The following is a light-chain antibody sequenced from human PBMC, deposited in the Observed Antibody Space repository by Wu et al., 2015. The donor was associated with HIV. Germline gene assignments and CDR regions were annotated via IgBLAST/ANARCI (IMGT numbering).Light chain of an antibody. Sequence: VGDRVTIHLTGQVRALAIFSLYQQKPGKPPKVLIYAASTLQSGVPSRFSGSGSGTDFTLTISSLQPEDVATYYCQQYDNWWTFGQGTKVDVK. CDR2: AAS. CDR1: RALAI. V-gene: IGKV1-27*01. J-gene: IGKJ1*01. CDR3: QQYDNWWT.